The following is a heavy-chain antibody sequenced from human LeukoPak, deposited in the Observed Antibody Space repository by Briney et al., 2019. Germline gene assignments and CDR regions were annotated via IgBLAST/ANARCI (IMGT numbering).Heavy chain of an antibody. Sequence: GGSLRLSCTASGFTFGDYAMTWVRQAPGKGLEWVGFIRSKIYGGTPEYAAPVKGRFTISRDDSKGVAYLQMNSLKTEDTAVYYCTRDQTPYHWGQGTLVTVSS. V-gene: IGHV3-49*04. CDR3: TRDQTPYH. CDR1: GFTFGDYA. CDR2: IRSKIYGGTP. J-gene: IGHJ5*02.